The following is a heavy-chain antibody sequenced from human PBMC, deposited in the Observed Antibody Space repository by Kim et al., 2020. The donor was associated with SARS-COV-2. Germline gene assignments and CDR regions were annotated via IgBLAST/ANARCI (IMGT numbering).Heavy chain of an antibody. D-gene: IGHD2-15*01. CDR1: GFTFSSYA. V-gene: IGHV3-23*01. Sequence: GGSLRLSCAASGFTFSSYAMSWVRQAPGKGLEWVSAISGSGGSTYYADSVKGRFTISRDNSKNTLYLQMNSLRAEDTAVYYCAKGDWEYGGNPRFDYWGQGTLVTVSS. CDR2: ISGSGGST. J-gene: IGHJ4*02. CDR3: AKGDWEYGGNPRFDY.